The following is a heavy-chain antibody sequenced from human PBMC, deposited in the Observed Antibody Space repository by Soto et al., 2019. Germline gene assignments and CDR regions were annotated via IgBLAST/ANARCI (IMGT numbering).Heavy chain of an antibody. CDR1: GFTFSSYA. CDR2: ISGSGGST. Sequence: PGGSLRLSCAASGFTFSSYAMSWVRQAPGKGLEWVSAISGSGGSTYYADSVKGRFTISRDNSKNTLYLQMNSLRAEDTAVYYRAKGGGRVGATTPLGYWGQGTLVTVSS. V-gene: IGHV3-23*01. CDR3: AKGGGRVGATTPLGY. J-gene: IGHJ4*02. D-gene: IGHD1-26*01.